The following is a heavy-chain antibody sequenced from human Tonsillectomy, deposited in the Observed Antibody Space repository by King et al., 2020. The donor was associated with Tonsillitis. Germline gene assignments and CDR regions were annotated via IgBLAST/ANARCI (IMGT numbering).Heavy chain of an antibody. D-gene: IGHD4-17*01. Sequence: QLVQSGGGLVQPGGSLRLSCAASGFTFSSYWMNCVRQAPGKGLEWVANIKQDGSEKSYVDSLKGRFTISRDNSKNSLYLQMNSLRAEDTAVYYCARGQTTVTPRGYFDYWGQGTLVTVSS. CDR2: IKQDGSEK. J-gene: IGHJ4*02. CDR1: GFTFSSYW. CDR3: ARGQTTVTPRGYFDY. V-gene: IGHV3-7*01.